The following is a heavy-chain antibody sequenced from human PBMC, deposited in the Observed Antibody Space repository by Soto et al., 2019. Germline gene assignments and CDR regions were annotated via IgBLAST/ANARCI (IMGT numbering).Heavy chain of an antibody. CDR3: ARDPTHFGVVMGDY. D-gene: IGHD3-3*01. Sequence: SVKVSCKASGYTFTSYAMHWVRQAPGQRLEWMGWINAGNGNTKYSQKFQGRVTITRDTSASTAYMELSSLRSEDTAVYYCARDPTHFGVVMGDYWGQGTLVTVSS. V-gene: IGHV1-3*01. CDR1: GYTFTSYA. CDR2: INAGNGNT. J-gene: IGHJ4*02.